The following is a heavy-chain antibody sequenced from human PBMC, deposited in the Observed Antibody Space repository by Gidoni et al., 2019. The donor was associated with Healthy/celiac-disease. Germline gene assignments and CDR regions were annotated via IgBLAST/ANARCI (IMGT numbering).Heavy chain of an antibody. CDR1: ADSLPSNRPA. Sequence: QVPLQQSGPGPANPSQTPPLTCAIPADSLPSNRPAWHWIRQSPSRGLEWLGRTYYRSKWYNDYAVSVKSRITINPDTSKNQFSLQLNSVTPEDTAVYYCARVGVFWSGYYKVGAFDYWGQGTLVTVSS. J-gene: IGHJ4*02. V-gene: IGHV6-1*01. CDR3: ARVGVFWSGYYKVGAFDY. CDR2: TYYRSKWYN. D-gene: IGHD3-3*01.